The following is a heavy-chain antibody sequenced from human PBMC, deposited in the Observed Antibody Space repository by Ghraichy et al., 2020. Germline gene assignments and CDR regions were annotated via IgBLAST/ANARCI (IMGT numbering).Heavy chain of an antibody. CDR1: GFTFSSYA. D-gene: IGHD6-19*01. CDR2: ISDNGGST. V-gene: IGHV3-23*01. J-gene: IGHJ3*02. CDR3: AKMNWGSSGWYRAFDI. Sequence: GALRLSCAASGFTFSSYAMSWVRQAPGKGLEWVSAISDNGGSTFYADSVKGRFTMSRDISKNTLSLQMNSLRAEDTAVYFCAKMNWGSSGWYRAFDIWGQGTMVTVSS.